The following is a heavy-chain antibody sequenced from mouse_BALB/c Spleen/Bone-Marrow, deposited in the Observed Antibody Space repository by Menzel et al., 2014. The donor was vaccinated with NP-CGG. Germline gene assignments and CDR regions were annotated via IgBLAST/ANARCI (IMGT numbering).Heavy chain of an antibody. D-gene: IGHD2-14*01. CDR1: GFTFSSYA. CDR3: AREEYDDQYSSDY. J-gene: IGHJ2*01. Sequence: EVMLVESGGGLVKPGGSLKLSCAASGFTFSSYAMSWVRQTPEKRLEWVASISSGGSTYYPDSVKGRFTISRDIARNILYLQMRSLRSEDTPMYYCAREEYDDQYSSDYWGESTTLTVSS. V-gene: IGHV5-6-5*01. CDR2: ISSGGST.